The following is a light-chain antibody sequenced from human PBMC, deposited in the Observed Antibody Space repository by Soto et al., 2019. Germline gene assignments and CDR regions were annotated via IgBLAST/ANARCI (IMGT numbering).Light chain of an antibody. CDR1: QTVSSN. J-gene: IGKJ3*01. CDR2: DTS. Sequence: EIVMTQSPATLSVSPGERATLSCRASQTVSSNLAWYQQKPGQAPRLLIYDTSTRATGIPARFSGSGSGTEFTLTISSLQSEDFAVYYCQQYYTSPLTFGPGTKVDI. CDR3: QQYYTSPLT. V-gene: IGKV3-15*01.